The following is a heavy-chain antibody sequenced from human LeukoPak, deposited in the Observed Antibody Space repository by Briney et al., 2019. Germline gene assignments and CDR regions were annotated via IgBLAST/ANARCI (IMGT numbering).Heavy chain of an antibody. CDR1: GFTFDDYG. CDR2: INWNGGST. CDR3: ARDQSGYYDSSGYPSWYFDL. Sequence: GGSLRLSCAASGFTFDDYGMSWVRQAPGKGLEWVSGINWNGGSTGYADSVKGRFTISRDNAKNSLYLQMNSLRAEDTALYYCARDQSGYYDSSGYPSWYFDLWGRGTLVTVSS. V-gene: IGHV3-20*04. D-gene: IGHD3-22*01. J-gene: IGHJ2*01.